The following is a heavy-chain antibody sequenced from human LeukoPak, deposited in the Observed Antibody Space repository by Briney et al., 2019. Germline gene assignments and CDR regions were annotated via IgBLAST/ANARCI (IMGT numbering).Heavy chain of an antibody. Sequence: SETLSLTCTVSGGSISSSSYYWGWIRQPPGKGLEWIGSIYYSGSTYYNPSLKSRVTISVDTSKNQFSLKLSFVTAADTAVYYCAIGYYYDSSGPTGEFDYWGQGTLVTVSS. V-gene: IGHV4-39*01. J-gene: IGHJ4*02. CDR3: AIGYYYDSSGPTGEFDY. CDR2: IYYSGST. D-gene: IGHD3-22*01. CDR1: GGSISSSSYY.